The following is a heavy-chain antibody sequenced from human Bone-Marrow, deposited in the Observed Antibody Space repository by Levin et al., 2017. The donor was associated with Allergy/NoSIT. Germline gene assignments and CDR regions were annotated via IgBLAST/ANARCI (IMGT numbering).Heavy chain of an antibody. J-gene: IGHJ6*02. CDR2: LYNSRTA. Sequence: SETLSLTCTVSGGSVTSNSHYWAWLRQSPGKGLEWIGYLYNSRTAVYNPSLKSRATISLDTSQNQFSLRLSSVTAADTAVYYCASALIIVVRTGPWLYYGLDVWGQGTSVTVSS. CDR3: ASALIIVVRTGPWLYYGLDV. D-gene: IGHD2-15*01. V-gene: IGHV4-61*01. CDR1: GGSVTSNSHY.